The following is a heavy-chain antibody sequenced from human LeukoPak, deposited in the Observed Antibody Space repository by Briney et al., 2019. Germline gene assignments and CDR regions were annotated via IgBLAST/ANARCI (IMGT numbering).Heavy chain of an antibody. J-gene: IGHJ4*02. CDR3: ASSPPRYLGYFDY. V-gene: IGHV3-53*01. Sequence: PGGSLRLSCAASGFTVSYNYMSWVRQAPGKGLEWDSVIYTSGSTYYADSVKGRFTISRDNSKNTLYFQMNSLRAEDTAVYYCASSPPRYLGYFDYWGQGTLVTVSS. CDR1: GFTVSYNY. D-gene: IGHD3-9*01. CDR2: IYTSGST.